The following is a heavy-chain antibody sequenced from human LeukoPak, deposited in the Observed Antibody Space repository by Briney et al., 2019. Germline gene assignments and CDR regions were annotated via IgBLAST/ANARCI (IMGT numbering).Heavy chain of an antibody. CDR3: ARGGAARPYYYYYGMDV. CDR2: ISYDGSNK. Sequence: GSLRLSCAASGFTFSSYAMHWVRQAPGKGLEWVAVISYDGSNKYYADSVKGRFTISRDNSKNTLYLQMNSLRAEDTAVYYCARGGAARPYYYYYGMDVWGQGTTVTVSS. V-gene: IGHV3-30-3*01. CDR1: GFTFSSYA. J-gene: IGHJ6*02. D-gene: IGHD6-6*01.